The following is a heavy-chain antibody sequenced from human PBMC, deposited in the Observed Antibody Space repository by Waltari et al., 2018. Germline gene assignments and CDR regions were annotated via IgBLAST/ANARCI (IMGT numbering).Heavy chain of an antibody. D-gene: IGHD2-2*01. CDR2: ISGSGGST. J-gene: IGHJ4*02. CDR3: AKGRVPAAAIYYFDT. Sequence: EVQLLESGGGLVQPGGSLRLSCAASGLAFSSSAMIWVRQGPGKGLGWVSAISGSGGSTYYADSVKGRFTISRDNSKNTLYLQMNSLRVEDTAIYYCAKGRVPAAAIYYFDTWGQGTLVTVSS. CDR1: GLAFSSSA. V-gene: IGHV3-23*01.